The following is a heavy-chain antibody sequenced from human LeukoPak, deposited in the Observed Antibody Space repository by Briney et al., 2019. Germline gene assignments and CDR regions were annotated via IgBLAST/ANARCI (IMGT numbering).Heavy chain of an antibody. CDR2: ISRSGSTI. J-gene: IGHJ4*02. Sequence: GGSLRLSCAASRFTFSSYEMNWVRQAPGKGLEWVSYISRSGSTIYYADSVRGRFTISRDNAKNSLYLQMNSVRAEDTAVYYCAAGRPVDYWGQGTLVTVSS. CDR3: AAGRPVDY. CDR1: RFTFSSYE. V-gene: IGHV3-48*03. D-gene: IGHD6-25*01.